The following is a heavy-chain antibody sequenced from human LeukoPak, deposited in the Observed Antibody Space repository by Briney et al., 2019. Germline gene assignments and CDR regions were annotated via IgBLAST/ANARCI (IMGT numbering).Heavy chain of an antibody. V-gene: IGHV4-4*02. CDR2: IYHSGST. CDR1: GGSISSSNW. D-gene: IGHD6-13*01. CDR3: ARGQGSSWYDPFFQH. Sequence: PSGTLSLTCAVSGGSISSSNWWSWVRQPPGKGLEWIGEIYHSGSTNYNPSLKSRVTISVDTSKNQFSLKLSSVTAADTAVYYCARGQGSSWYDPFFQHWGQGTLVTVSS. J-gene: IGHJ1*01.